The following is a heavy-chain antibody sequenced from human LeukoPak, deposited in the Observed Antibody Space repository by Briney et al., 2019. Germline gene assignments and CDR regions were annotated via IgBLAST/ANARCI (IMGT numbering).Heavy chain of an antibody. Sequence: GGSLRLSCAASGFTFSSYAMSWVRQAPGKGLEWVSSISSRSTFMYYADSVKGRFTIARDNAKNSLYLQMNSLRAEDTAVYFCAKSTRAVMAMMDVWGKGTTVTVSS. V-gene: IGHV3-21*01. CDR3: AKSTRAVMAMMDV. CDR2: ISSRSTFM. CDR1: GFTFSSYA. D-gene: IGHD3-16*01. J-gene: IGHJ6*04.